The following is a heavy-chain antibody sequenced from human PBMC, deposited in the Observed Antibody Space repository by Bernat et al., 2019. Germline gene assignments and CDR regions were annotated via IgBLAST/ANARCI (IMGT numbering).Heavy chain of an antibody. CDR3: AKPLGANYFDY. CDR1: GFTFSSYA. J-gene: IGHJ4*02. D-gene: IGHD1-26*01. CDR2: LGRSGGST. V-gene: IGHV3-23*04. Sequence: VQLVESGGGVVQPGRSLRLSCAASGFTFSSYAMSWVRQAPGKGLEWVSALGRSGGSTFYTDSVKGRSTISRDNSKNTLYLQLNSLRAEDTAVYYCAKPLGANYFDYWGQGTLVTVSS.